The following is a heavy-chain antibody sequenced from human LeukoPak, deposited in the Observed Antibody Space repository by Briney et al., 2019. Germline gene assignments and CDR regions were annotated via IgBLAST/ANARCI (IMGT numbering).Heavy chain of an antibody. D-gene: IGHD6-6*01. V-gene: IGHV4-39*01. CDR3: ARVKSSSSPYFDY. Sequence: SETLSLTCTVSGGSISSSSYYWGWIRRPPGKGLEWIGSIYYSGSTYYNPSLKSRVTISVDTSKNQFSLKLSSVTAADTAVYYCARVKSSSSPYFDYWGQGTLVTVSS. CDR1: GGSISSSSYY. CDR2: IYYSGST. J-gene: IGHJ4*02.